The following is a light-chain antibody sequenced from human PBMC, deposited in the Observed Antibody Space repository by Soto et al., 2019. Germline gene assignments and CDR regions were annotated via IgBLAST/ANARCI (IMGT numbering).Light chain of an antibody. J-gene: IGKJ3*01. CDR2: DAT. CDR1: QSVSSSY. CDR3: LQRASWPHT. Sequence: EIVLTQSPGTLSLSPGERATLSCRASQSVSSSYLAWYQQKPGQAPRLLIYDATNRANGIPAKFRGSGSGTDFTLTISSLEPEDFALYFCLQRASWPHTFGPGTKVEIK. V-gene: IGKV3D-20*02.